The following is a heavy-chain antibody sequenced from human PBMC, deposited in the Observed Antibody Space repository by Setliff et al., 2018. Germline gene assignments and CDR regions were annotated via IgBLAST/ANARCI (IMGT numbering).Heavy chain of an antibody. CDR3: SRGSCVAATFGAFDI. Sequence: SVKVSCKASGCTFSSYAISWVRQAPGQGLEWMGGIIPIFGTTNYAQKFQGRVTITTDESTSTAYMELSSLRSEDTAVYYCSRGSCVAATFGAFDIWGQGTMVTV. CDR1: GCTFSSYA. V-gene: IGHV1-69*05. CDR2: IIPIFGTT. D-gene: IGHD1-26*01. J-gene: IGHJ3*02.